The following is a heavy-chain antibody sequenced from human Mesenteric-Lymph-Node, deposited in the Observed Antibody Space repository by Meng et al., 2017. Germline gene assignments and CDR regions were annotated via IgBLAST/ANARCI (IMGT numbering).Heavy chain of an antibody. CDR1: GFSFSSYA. CDR3: ARVLVGATAREYYYYYGMDV. Sequence: GESLKISCAASGFSFSSYAMSWVRQAPGEGPEWVAAISGRDDTTYYIDSVKGRFTISRENSKDTLYLQMNSLRAEDTAVYYCARVLVGATAREYYYYYGMDVWGQGTTVTVSS. V-gene: IGHV3-23*01. CDR2: ISGRDDTT. J-gene: IGHJ6*02. D-gene: IGHD1-26*01.